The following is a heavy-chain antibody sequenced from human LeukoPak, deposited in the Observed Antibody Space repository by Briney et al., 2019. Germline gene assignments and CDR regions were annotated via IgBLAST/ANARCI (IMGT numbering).Heavy chain of an antibody. J-gene: IGHJ5*02. CDR2: INPNSGGT. CDR1: GYTFTGYY. D-gene: IGHD6-13*01. V-gene: IGHV1-2*02. Sequence: GASVKVSCKASGYTFTGYYMHWVRQAPAQGLEWMGWINPNSGGTNYAQKFQGRVTMTRDTSISTAYMELSRLRSDDTAVYYCATTWQLVLGWFDPWGQGTLVIVSS. CDR3: ATTWQLVLGWFDP.